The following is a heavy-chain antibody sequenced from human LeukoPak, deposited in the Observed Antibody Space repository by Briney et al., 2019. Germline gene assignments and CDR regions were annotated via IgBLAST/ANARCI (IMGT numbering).Heavy chain of an antibody. CDR2: ISRTSTFI. CDR3: ARDPDYYGSGTYFNHYFDH. Sequence: GGSLRLFCVASVFTFNYFGMNCVRQAPGKGLEWVSSISRTSTFIFYADSVGGRFTISRDNDKNSLYLQMNSLRTEDTAVYYCARDPDYYGSGTYFNHYFDHWGQGTLVTVSS. J-gene: IGHJ4*02. D-gene: IGHD3-10*01. CDR1: VFTFNYFG. V-gene: IGHV3-21*01.